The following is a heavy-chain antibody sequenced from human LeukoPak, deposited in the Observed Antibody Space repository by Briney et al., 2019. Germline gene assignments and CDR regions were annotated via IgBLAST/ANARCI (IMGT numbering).Heavy chain of an antibody. CDR1: GYTFTGYY. Sequence: ASVKVSCKASGYTFTGYYMHWVRQAPGQGLEWMARINPNSGGTNYAQKFQGRVTMTRDTSISTAYMELNRLRSDDTAVYYCARDLGAVAAGDYWGQGTLVTVSS. CDR2: INPNSGGT. V-gene: IGHV1-2*06. CDR3: ARDLGAVAAGDY. D-gene: IGHD6-19*01. J-gene: IGHJ4*02.